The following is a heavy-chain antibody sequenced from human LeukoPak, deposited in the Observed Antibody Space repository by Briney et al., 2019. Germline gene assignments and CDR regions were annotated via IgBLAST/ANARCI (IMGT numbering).Heavy chain of an antibody. CDR1: GYTLSELS. CDR2: SDPESGYP. Sequence: GASVKVSCKVSGYTLSELSMHWVRQAPGKGLEWMGGSDPESGYPIYAQRLQGRVTVTEDTSTDTAFMELSNLISEDTAIYYCVTGGVFGEFESDYWGQGTLVSVSS. CDR3: VTGGVFGEFESDY. J-gene: IGHJ4*02. V-gene: IGHV1-24*01. D-gene: IGHD3-10*01.